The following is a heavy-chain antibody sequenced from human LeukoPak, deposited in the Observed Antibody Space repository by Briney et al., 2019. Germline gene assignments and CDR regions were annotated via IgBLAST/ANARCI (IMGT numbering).Heavy chain of an antibody. Sequence: GGSLRLSCAASGFTFSSYAMSWVRQAPGKGLEWVSAISGSGGSTYYADSVKGRFTTSRGNSKNTLYLQMNSLRAEDTAVYYCAKGGLTIFYYYYYYMDVWGKGTTVTVYS. CDR1: GFTFSSYA. J-gene: IGHJ6*03. CDR2: ISGSGGST. D-gene: IGHD3-3*01. V-gene: IGHV3-23*01. CDR3: AKGGLTIFYYYYYYMDV.